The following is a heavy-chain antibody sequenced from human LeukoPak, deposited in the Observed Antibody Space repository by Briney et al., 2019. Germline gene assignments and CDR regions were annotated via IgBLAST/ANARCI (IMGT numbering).Heavy chain of an antibody. J-gene: IGHJ3*02. D-gene: IGHD2-21*01. CDR2: ISSSSSNI. V-gene: IGHV3-21*01. Sequence: GGSLRPSCAASGFTFSTYAMNWVRQAPGKGLEWVSSISSSSSNIYYADSVRGRFTFSRDNAKDSLHLQMHSLRAEDTAVYYCARAYDVHGAFDIWGQGTMVTVSA. CDR1: GFTFSTYA. CDR3: ARAYDVHGAFDI.